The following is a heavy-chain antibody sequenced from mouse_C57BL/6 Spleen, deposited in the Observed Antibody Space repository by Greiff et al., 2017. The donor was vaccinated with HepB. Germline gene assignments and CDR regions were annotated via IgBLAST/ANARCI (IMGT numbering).Heavy chain of an antibody. CDR3: ARSHDGYNWFAY. CDR2: IYPEDGDT. CDR1: GYAFSSSW. V-gene: IGHV1-82*01. J-gene: IGHJ3*01. Sequence: VKLVESGPELVKPGASVKISCKASGYAFSSSWMNWVKQRPGKGLEWIGRIYPEDGDTNYNGKFKGKATLTADKTSSTAYMQLNSLTSEDSAVYFCARSHDGYNWFAYWGQGTLVTVSA. D-gene: IGHD2-3*01.